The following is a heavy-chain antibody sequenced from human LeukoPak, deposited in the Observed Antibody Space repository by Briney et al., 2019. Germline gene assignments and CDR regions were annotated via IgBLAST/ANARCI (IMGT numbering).Heavy chain of an antibody. Sequence: ASVKVSCKASGYTFTSYAMHWVRQAPGQRLEWMGWINAGNGNTKYSQKFQGRVTITRDTSASTAYMELSSLRSEDTAVYYCARDLAPVRGVIRGHNWFDPWGQGTLVTVSS. V-gene: IGHV1-3*01. CDR3: ARDLAPVRGVIRGHNWFDP. CDR1: GYTFTSYA. J-gene: IGHJ5*02. D-gene: IGHD3-10*01. CDR2: INAGNGNT.